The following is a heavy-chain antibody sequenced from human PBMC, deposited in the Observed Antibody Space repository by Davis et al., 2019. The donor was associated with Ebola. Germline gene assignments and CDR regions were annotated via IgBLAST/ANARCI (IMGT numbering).Heavy chain of an antibody. D-gene: IGHD2-21*01. Sequence: PSETLSLTCTVSGDSISGFYWSWIRQPAGKGLEWIGRLFSSGTTHYNPSLKSRVTMSVDTPKRQFSLTLSSVTAADTAVYFCARFGEGAYWGQGSLVTVSS. J-gene: IGHJ4*02. CDR2: LFSSGTT. CDR1: GDSISGFY. V-gene: IGHV4-4*07. CDR3: ARFGEGAY.